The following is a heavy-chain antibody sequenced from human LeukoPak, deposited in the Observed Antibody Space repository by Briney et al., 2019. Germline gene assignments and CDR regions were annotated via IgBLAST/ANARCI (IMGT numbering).Heavy chain of an antibody. J-gene: IGHJ4*02. CDR3: ARGRRVTHFDY. CDR1: GGSFSGYY. CDR2: INHSGGT. V-gene: IGHV4-34*01. D-gene: IGHD2-21*02. Sequence: SETLSLTCAVYGGSFSGYYWSWIRQPPGKGLEWIGEINHSGGTNYNPSLKSRVTISVDTSKNQFSLKLSSVTAADTAVYYCARGRRVTHFDYWGQGTLVTVSS.